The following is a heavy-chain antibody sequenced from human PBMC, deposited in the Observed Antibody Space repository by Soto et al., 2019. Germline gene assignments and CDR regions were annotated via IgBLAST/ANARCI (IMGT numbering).Heavy chain of an antibody. CDR2: ISAYNGYT. J-gene: IGHJ5*02. CDR1: GYTFTSHS. Sequence: QVQLVQSGAEVKKPGASVKVSCKASGYTFTSHSISWVRRAPGEGLEWVGWISAYNGYTTYAENFQGRVTMTTDASTSTAYMELRSLRSDDTAVYYCARVGDYYGSGSYLFDPWGQGTLVTVSS. D-gene: IGHD3-10*01. V-gene: IGHV1-18*04. CDR3: ARVGDYYGSGSYLFDP.